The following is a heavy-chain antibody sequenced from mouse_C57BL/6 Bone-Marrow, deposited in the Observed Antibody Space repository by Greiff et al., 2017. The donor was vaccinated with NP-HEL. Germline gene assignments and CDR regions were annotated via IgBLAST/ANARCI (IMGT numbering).Heavy chain of an antibody. D-gene: IGHD1-1*01. Sequence: EVLLQQSGAELVRPGASVKLSCTVSGFNIKDDYMHWVKQRPEQGLEWIGWIDPENGDTEYASKFQGKATITADTSSNTAYLQLSSLTSEDTAVYYCTTGGSSPYAMDYRGQGTSVTVSS. CDR3: TTGGSSPYAMDY. J-gene: IGHJ4*01. CDR2: IDPENGDT. CDR1: GFNIKDDY. V-gene: IGHV14-4*01.